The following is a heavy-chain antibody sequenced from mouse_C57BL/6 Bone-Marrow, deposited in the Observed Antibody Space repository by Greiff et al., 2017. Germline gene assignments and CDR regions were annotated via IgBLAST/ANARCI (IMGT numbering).Heavy chain of an antibody. Sequence: EVKLVESGTVLARPGASVKMSCKTSGYTFTSYWMHWVKQRPGQGLEWIGAIYPGNSDTSYNQKFKGKAKLTAVTSASTAYMELSSLTNEDSAVYYCTRGVTTVVATTPLYWYFDVWGTGTTVTVSS. CDR3: TRGVTTVVATTPLYWYFDV. CDR1: GYTFTSYW. CDR2: IYPGNSDT. D-gene: IGHD1-1*01. V-gene: IGHV1-5*01. J-gene: IGHJ1*03.